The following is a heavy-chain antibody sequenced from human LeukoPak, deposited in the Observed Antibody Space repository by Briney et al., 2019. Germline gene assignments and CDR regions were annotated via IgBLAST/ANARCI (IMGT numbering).Heavy chain of an antibody. V-gene: IGHV5-51*01. CDR2: MYPDNSNT. D-gene: IGHD3-9*01. CDR3: ATTWDGSFGWFY. J-gene: IGHJ4*02. CDR1: GYSFNTYW. Sequence: GESLKISCKGSGYSFNTYWVGWVRQMPGKGLEWMAVMYPDNSNTLYSPSFQGQVTLSADKSISTAYLQWSSLKASDTATYYCATTWDGSFGWFYWGQGTLVTVSS.